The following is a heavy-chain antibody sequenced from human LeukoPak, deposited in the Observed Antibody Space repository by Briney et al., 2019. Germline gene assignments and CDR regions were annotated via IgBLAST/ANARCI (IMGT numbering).Heavy chain of an antibody. V-gene: IGHV1-24*01. J-gene: IGHJ4*02. CDR1: GYTLTELS. CDR3: ATGAGGPAIDY. Sequence: ASVKVSCKVSGYTLTELSMHWVRQAAGRGLEWMGGFDPEDGETIYATKFQGRVTMTEDTSTDTAYMELSSLRSEDTAVYSCATGAGGPAIDYWGQGTLVTVSS. CDR2: FDPEDGET.